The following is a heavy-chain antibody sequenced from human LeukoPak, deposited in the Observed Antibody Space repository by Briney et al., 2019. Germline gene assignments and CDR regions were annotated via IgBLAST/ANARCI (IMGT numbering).Heavy chain of an antibody. CDR3: ARLARYSSGWYRGEEFDY. J-gene: IGHJ4*02. CDR1: GGSFSGYY. CDR2: INHSGCT. D-gene: IGHD6-19*01. Sequence: PSETLSLTCAVYGGSFSGYYWSWIRQPPGKGLEWIGEINHSGCTNYNPSLKSRVTISVDTSKNQFSLKLSSVTAADTAVYYCARLARYSSGWYRGEEFDYWGQGTLVTVSS. V-gene: IGHV4-34*01.